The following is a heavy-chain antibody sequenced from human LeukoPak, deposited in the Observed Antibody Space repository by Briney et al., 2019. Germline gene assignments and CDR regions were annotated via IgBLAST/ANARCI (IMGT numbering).Heavy chain of an antibody. CDR1: GDSISSGDYY. V-gene: IGHV4-30-4*01. J-gene: IGHJ4*02. CDR3: ARETFYDLLTGQPHFDY. D-gene: IGHD3-9*01. Sequence: PSETLSLTCSVSGDSISSGDYYWSWIRQPPGRGLEWIGYILYSGSTSYNPSLKSRLTISVDTSNNQFSLKLSSVTAADTAVYYCARETFYDLLTGQPHFDYWGQGTLVTVSS. CDR2: ILYSGST.